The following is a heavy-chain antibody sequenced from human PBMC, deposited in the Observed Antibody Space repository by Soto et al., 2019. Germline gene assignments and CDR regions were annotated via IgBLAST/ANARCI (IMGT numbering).Heavy chain of an antibody. V-gene: IGHV1-69*06. Sequence: QVVLLQSGAEVKEPGSSVRVSCQVSGSTFNNFAFSWVRQAPGHGPEWMGGIVVDSNTAEYSQRFQDRVTITADNSTDTLYMDLGSLTFEDTAVYYCARAIKRWEVNYYFDFRGQGTLVTISS. CDR1: GSTFNNFA. CDR3: ARAIKRWEVNYYFDF. CDR2: IVVDSNTA. J-gene: IGHJ4*02. D-gene: IGHD1-26*01.